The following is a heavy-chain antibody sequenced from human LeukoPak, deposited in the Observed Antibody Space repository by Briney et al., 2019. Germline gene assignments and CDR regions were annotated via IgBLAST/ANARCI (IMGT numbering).Heavy chain of an antibody. CDR1: GFTARTYY. D-gene: IGHD3-16*02. Sequence: GGSLRLSCAASGFTARTYYMNWVRQPPRQGMERVSIIYSGGTAYYAYSLKGRFTISIDTSKNTLSLYMKRSSAAATAAYFYGRVGDRFHWNLGLWGGGTLVSV. V-gene: IGHV3-53*01. CDR2: IYSGGTA. CDR3: GRVGDRFHWNLGL. J-gene: IGHJ2*01.